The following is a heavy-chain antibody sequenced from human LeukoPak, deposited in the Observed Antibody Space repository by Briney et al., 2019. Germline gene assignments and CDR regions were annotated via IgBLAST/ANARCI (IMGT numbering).Heavy chain of an antibody. J-gene: IGHJ6*02. CDR2: IILILGIA. V-gene: IGHV1-69*04. Sequence: GASVKVSRKPSLGTFSSYAISWVRQAPGQGREWMGRIILILGIANYAQKPQGRVTITADKSTSTAYMDLSSPRSEDTGVYYCARDPHDYRYGMDVWGQGTTVTVSS. CDR1: LGTFSSYA. D-gene: IGHD4-17*01. CDR3: ARDPHDYRYGMDV.